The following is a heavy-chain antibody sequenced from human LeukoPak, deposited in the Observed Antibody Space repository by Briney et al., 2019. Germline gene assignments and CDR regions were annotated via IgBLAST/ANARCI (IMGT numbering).Heavy chain of an antibody. CDR2: IYYSGST. CDR3: ARHEYSGSYYGLSWFDP. V-gene: IGHV4-39*01. CDR1: GGSISSYY. J-gene: IGHJ5*02. Sequence: SETLSLTCTVSGGSISSYYWGWIRQPPGKGLEWIASIYYSGSTYYNPSLKSRVTISVDTSKNQLSLKLSSLTAADTAVYYCARHEYSGSYYGLSWFDPWGQGTLVTVST. D-gene: IGHD1-26*01.